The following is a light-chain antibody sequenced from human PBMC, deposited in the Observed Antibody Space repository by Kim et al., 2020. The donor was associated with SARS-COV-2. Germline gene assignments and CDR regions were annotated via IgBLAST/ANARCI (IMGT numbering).Light chain of an antibody. J-gene: IGLJ2*01. Sequence: VTRSLTGGHPQLRAGYSVPWVQPLSGTSPKLLIYGNSNRPSGVPDRFSGSKSGTSASLAITGLQAEDEADYYCQSYDSSLSGSRVFGGGTQLTVL. CDR3: QSYDSSLSGSRV. V-gene: IGLV1-40*01. CDR1: HPQLRAGYS. CDR2: GNS.